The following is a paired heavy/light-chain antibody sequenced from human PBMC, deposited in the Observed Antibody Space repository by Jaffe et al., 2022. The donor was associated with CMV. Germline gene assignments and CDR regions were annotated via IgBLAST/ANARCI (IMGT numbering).Heavy chain of an antibody. CDR1: GGSFTGSFHY. J-gene: IGHJ5*02. V-gene: IGHV4-39*01. Sequence: QVQLQESGPQLVQPSETLSLTCTVSGGSFTGSFHYWDWIRQPPEKGLEWIGSIYYNGRTYYNPSLQSRVTISADTSKSQFSLKLSSVTAADTAVYFCARRTSNSGPTPDWFDPWGQGTLVTVSS. CDR3: ARRTSNSGPTPDWFDP. CDR2: IYYNGRT. D-gene: IGHD1-1*01.
Light chain of an antibody. J-gene: IGKJ1*01. CDR1: QAISNY. V-gene: IGKV1-39*01. CDR2: AAS. Sequence: DIQMTQSPPSLSASVGDRVTLSCRASQAISNYLNWYQHRPGKAPKLLISAASSLQSGVPSRFSASGSGTDFTLTVSSLQPEDFATYYCQQSYSSPWTFGHGTKVEIK. CDR3: QQSYSSPWT.